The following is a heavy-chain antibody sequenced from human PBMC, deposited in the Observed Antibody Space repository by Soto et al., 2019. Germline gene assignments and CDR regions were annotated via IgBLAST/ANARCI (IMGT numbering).Heavy chain of an antibody. V-gene: IGHV4-59*01. CDR3: ARDAGPNYDFWRAPYYFDY. Sequence: PSETLSLTCTVSGGSISIYYWSWSRQPPGKGLEWIGYIYYSGSTNYNPSLKSRVTISVDTSKNQFSLKLSSVTAADTAVYYCARDAGPNYDFWRAPYYFDYWGQGTLVTVSS. CDR2: IYYSGST. D-gene: IGHD3-3*01. CDR1: GGSISIYY. J-gene: IGHJ4*02.